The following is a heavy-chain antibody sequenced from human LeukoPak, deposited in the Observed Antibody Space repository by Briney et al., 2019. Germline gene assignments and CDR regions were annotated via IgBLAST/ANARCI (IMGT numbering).Heavy chain of an antibody. J-gene: IGHJ4*02. D-gene: IGHD2-2*01. V-gene: IGHV3-23*01. CDR1: GFTFSSYA. CDR3: AKRAEIVPAALFYFDY. CDR2: ISGSGGST. Sequence: GGSLRLSCAASGFTFSSYAMSWVRQAPGKGLEWVSAISGSGGSTYYADSVTGRFTISRDNSKNTLYLQMNSLRAEDTAVYYCAKRAEIVPAALFYFDYWGQGTLVTVSS.